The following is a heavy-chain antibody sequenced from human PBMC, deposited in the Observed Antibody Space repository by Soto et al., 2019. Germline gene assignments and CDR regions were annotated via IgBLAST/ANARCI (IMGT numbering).Heavy chain of an antibody. CDR1: GFTFSSYS. CDR3: ARGRGNLGSSSDAFDI. D-gene: IGHD6-6*01. V-gene: IGHV3-21*01. Sequence: GGSLRLSCAASGFTFSSYSMNWVRQAPGKGLEWVSSISSSSSYIYYADSVKGRFTISRDNAKNSLYLQMNSLRAEDTAVYYCARGRGNLGSSSDAFDIWGQGTMVTVSS. J-gene: IGHJ3*02. CDR2: ISSSSSYI.